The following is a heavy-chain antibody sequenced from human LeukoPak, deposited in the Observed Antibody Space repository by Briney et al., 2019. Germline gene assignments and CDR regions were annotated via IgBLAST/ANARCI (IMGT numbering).Heavy chain of an antibody. D-gene: IGHD2-2*01. CDR3: ARVYCSSTSCYEDDY. CDR1: GGTFSSYA. V-gene: IGHV1-69*05. CDR2: IIPIFGTA. Sequence: GASVKVSCKASGGTFSSYAISWVRQAPGQGLEWMGGIIPIFGTANYAQKFQGRVTITTDESTSTAYMELSSLRSEDTAVYYCARVYCSSTSCYEDDYWGQGTLVTVSS. J-gene: IGHJ4*02.